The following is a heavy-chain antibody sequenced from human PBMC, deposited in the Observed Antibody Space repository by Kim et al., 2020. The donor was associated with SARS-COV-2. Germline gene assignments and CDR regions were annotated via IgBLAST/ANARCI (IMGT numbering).Heavy chain of an antibody. Sequence: SETLSLTCTVSGYSISSGYYWGWIRQPPGKGLEWIGSIYHSGSTYYNPSLKSRVTISVDTSKNQFSLKLSSVTAADTAVYYCARVSQKLAVAGKIRPHFDYWGQGTLVTVSS. CDR2: IYHSGST. D-gene: IGHD6-19*01. V-gene: IGHV4-38-2*02. CDR1: GYSISSGYY. CDR3: ARVSQKLAVAGKIRPHFDY. J-gene: IGHJ4*02.